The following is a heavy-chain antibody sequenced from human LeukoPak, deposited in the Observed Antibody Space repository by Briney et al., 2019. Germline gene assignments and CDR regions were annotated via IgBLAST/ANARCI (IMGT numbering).Heavy chain of an antibody. V-gene: IGHV3-48*02. J-gene: IGHJ4*02. CDR2: ISTTSRTL. CDR1: GFTFSTYS. D-gene: IGHD3-3*01. CDR3: AKAIFGVGSLDY. Sequence: GGSLRLSCAASGFTFSTYSMNWVRQAPGKGLEWVSYISTTSRTLYYADSVKGRFTISRDNAKNSLYLQMNSLRDEDTAVYYCAKAIFGVGSLDYWGQGTLVTVSS.